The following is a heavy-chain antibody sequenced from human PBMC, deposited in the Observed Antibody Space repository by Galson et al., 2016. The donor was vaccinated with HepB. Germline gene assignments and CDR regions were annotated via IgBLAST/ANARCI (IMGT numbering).Heavy chain of an antibody. CDR1: GFTLSDYS. Sequence: SLRLSCAASGFTLSDYSMYWVRQAPGKGLEWVAIIWYDGSDKFYAGSVKGRFTISRDNSNNTMFLQMNNLRVEDTAVYYCAGDKGLLTPLWYFDLCGRGTPVTVSS. V-gene: IGHV3-33*01. CDR3: AGDKGLLTPLWYFDL. CDR2: IWYDGSDK. D-gene: IGHD2-15*01. J-gene: IGHJ2*01.